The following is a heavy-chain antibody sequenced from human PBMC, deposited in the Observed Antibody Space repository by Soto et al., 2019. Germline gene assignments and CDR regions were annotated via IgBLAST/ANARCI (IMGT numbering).Heavy chain of an antibody. J-gene: IGHJ6*02. Sequence: PSETLSLTCTVSGGSISSGDYYWSWIRQPPGKGLEWIGYIYYSGSTYYNPSLKSRVTISVDTSKNQFSLKLSSVTAADTAVYYCARVGCTNGVCLYYYYGMDVWGQGTTVTVS. CDR3: ARVGCTNGVCLYYYYGMDV. CDR2: IYYSGST. D-gene: IGHD2-8*01. V-gene: IGHV4-30-4*01. CDR1: GGSISSGDYY.